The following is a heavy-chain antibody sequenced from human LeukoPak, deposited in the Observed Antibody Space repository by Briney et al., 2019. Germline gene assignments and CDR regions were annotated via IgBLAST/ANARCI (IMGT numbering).Heavy chain of an antibody. CDR1: GDSISRSSYY. V-gene: IGHV4-39*07. CDR2: IYYDRST. D-gene: IGHD3-10*01. J-gene: IGHJ5*01. Sequence: PSETLSLTCSVSGDSISRSSYYWGWIRQPPGEGLEWIGTIYYDRSTYHNPSLKSRVTISVDASKNQFSLKLRSVTAADTAVYYCTRDSQLEWFYLWGQGTLVTVSS. CDR3: TRDSQLEWFYL.